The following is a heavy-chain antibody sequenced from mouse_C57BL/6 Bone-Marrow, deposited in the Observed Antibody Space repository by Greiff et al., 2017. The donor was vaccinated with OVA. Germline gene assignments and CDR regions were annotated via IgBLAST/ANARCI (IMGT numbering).Heavy chain of an antibody. J-gene: IGHJ4*01. D-gene: IGHD2-14*01. V-gene: IGHV2-6-1*01. CDR3: ARHERVRLGAMDY. CDR2: IWSDGST. CDR1: GFSLTSYG. Sequence: QVQLKESGPGLVAPSQSLSITCTVSGFSLTSYGVHWVRQPPGKGLEWLVVIWSDGSTTYNSALKSRLSISKDNSKSQVFLKMNSLQTDDTAMYYCARHERVRLGAMDYWGQGTSVTVSS.